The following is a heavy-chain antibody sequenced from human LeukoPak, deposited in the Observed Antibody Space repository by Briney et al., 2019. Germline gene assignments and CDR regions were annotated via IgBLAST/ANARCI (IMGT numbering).Heavy chain of an antibody. CDR1: GFTFSSYA. J-gene: IGHJ6*02. V-gene: IGHV3-23*01. CDR3: TKDAGARIDYYYGMDV. Sequence: GASPRLSCAASGFTFSSYAMSWVRQAPGKGLEWVSAISGSGGSTYYADSVKGRFTISRDNSKNTLYLQMNSLRAEDTAVYYCTKDAGARIDYYYGMDVWGQGTTVTVSS. D-gene: IGHD3-10*01. CDR2: ISGSGGST.